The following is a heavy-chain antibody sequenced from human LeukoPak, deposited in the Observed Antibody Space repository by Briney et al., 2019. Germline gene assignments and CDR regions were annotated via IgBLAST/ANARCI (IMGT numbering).Heavy chain of an antibody. Sequence: PGGSLRLSCAASGVTSRTYGLHWVRQAPGKGLEWGAFIRYDGSSKYYADSVRGRFTISRDSSRNTVYLQMNSLRAEDTAVYYCVKERGDHFEAFDIWGLGTMVTVSS. CDR3: VKERGDHFEAFDI. D-gene: IGHD3-10*01. V-gene: IGHV3-30*02. CDR1: GVTSRTYG. CDR2: IRYDGSSK. J-gene: IGHJ3*02.